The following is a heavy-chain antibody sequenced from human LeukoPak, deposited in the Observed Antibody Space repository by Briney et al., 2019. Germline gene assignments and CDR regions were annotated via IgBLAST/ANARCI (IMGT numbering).Heavy chain of an antibody. D-gene: IGHD6-19*01. CDR2: ISGSGSST. J-gene: IGHJ4*02. V-gene: IGHV3-23*01. CDR3: AKERSVAGTEFDY. CDR1: GFTFSSYA. Sequence: GESLRLSCAASGFTFSSYAMSWVRQAPGKGLEWVSAISGSGSSTWYADSVKGRFTISRDNSKNTLSRQMNSLRAEDTAIYYCAKERSVAGTEFDYWGQGTLVTVSS.